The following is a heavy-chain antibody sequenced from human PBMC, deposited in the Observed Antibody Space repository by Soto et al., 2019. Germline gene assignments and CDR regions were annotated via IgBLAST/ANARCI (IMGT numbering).Heavy chain of an antibody. V-gene: IGHV3-23*01. CDR3: AKDPTVAGTAEYFQH. J-gene: IGHJ1*01. Sequence: EVQLLESGGGLVQPGGSLRLSCAASGFTFSNYAMTWVRQAPGKGLEWVSAISGSGGSTYYAESVKGRFTISRDKSKNTMYLQMNSPRADDTAVYYCAKDPTVAGTAEYFQHWGQGTLVTVSS. CDR2: ISGSGGST. CDR1: GFTFSNYA. D-gene: IGHD6-19*01.